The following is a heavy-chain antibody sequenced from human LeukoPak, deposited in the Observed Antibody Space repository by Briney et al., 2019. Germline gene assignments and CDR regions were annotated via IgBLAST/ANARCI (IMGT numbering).Heavy chain of an antibody. CDR1: GFTFSSYA. V-gene: IGHV3-23*01. D-gene: IGHD3-22*01. Sequence: GGSLRLSCAASGFTFSSYAMSWVRQAPGKGLEWVSAISGSGGSTYYADSVKGRFTISRDNSKNTLYLQMNSLRAEDTAVYYCAKDLQEIVVVITTPFQHWGQGTLVTVSS. CDR2: ISGSGGST. J-gene: IGHJ1*01. CDR3: AKDLQEIVVVITTPFQH.